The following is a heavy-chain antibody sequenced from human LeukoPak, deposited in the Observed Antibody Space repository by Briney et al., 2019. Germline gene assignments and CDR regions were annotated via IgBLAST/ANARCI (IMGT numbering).Heavy chain of an antibody. J-gene: IGHJ5*02. V-gene: IGHV4-39*07. CDR2: IYYSGST. CDR1: GGSISGSSYY. D-gene: IGHD3-10*01. CDR3: ARDRGYYYGSGSNYNWFDP. Sequence: SETLSLTCTVSGGSISGSSYYWGWIRQPPGKGLEWIGSIYYSGSTYYNPSLKSRITISADTSKNQFSLKLSSVTAADTAVYYCARDRGYYYGSGSNYNWFDPWGQGTLVTVSS.